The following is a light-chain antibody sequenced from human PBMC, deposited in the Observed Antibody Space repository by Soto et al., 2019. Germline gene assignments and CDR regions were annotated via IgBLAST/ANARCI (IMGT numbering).Light chain of an antibody. CDR2: EVR. V-gene: IGLV2-14*01. CDR1: SSDVGGYNY. J-gene: IGLJ1*01. CDR3: SSFRYNSTGV. Sequence: QSVLTQPASVSASPGQSITISCTGTSSDVGGYNYVSWYQQHPDKAPKLMIYEVRNRPSGVSNRFSGSKSGNMASLTISGLQAEDEADYYCSSFRYNSTGVFGTGTKVTVL.